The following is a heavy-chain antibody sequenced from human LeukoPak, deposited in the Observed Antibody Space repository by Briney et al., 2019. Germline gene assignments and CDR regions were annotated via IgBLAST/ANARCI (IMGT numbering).Heavy chain of an antibody. CDR2: IYHSAST. Sequence: SETLSLTCAVSGGSISSSNWWSWVRPPPGKGLEWIGEIYHSASTNYNPSLKSRVTISVDKSKNQFSLKLSSVTAADTAVYYCARESSANYGSGSYNWFDPWGQGTLVTVSS. CDR3: ARESSANYGSGSYNWFDP. J-gene: IGHJ5*02. V-gene: IGHV4-4*02. CDR1: GGSISSSNW. D-gene: IGHD3-10*01.